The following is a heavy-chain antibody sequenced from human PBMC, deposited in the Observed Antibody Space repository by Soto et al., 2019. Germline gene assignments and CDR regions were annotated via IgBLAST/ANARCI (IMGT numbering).Heavy chain of an antibody. J-gene: IGHJ4*02. V-gene: IGHV1-8*01. CDR2: MNPNNGDT. Sequence: GASVKVSCKASGYTFTSYDINWVRQATGQGLEWLGWMNPNNGDTGYAQKFRGRVTLTRDTSISTAYMELSSLTSEDTAVYYCARNPATTGGFDYWGQGTQVTVSS. CDR3: ARNPATTGGFDY. CDR1: GYTFTSYD. D-gene: IGHD1-1*01.